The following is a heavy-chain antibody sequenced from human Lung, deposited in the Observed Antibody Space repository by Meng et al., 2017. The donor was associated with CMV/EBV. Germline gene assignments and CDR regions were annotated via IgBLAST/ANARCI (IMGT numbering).Heavy chain of an antibody. CDR1: GDTFSNHA. V-gene: IGHV1-69*06. CDR3: ARGFCSTMSCYYFNH. J-gene: IGHJ4*02. D-gene: IGHD2-2*01. CDR2: IIPILGTA. Sequence: GGSLRLSCKASGDTFSNHAITWVRQAPGQGLEWMGGIIPILGTANYAQNFRGRVTITADKSTSAAYMELNSLRSEDTAVYYCARGFCSTMSCYYFNHWGQGXLVTVSS.